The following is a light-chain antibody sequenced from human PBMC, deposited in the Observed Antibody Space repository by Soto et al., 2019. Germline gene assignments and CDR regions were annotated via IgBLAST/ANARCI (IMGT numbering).Light chain of an antibody. Sequence: QSSLTRPASLSGSPGQSITISCTGTSSDVGGYNYVSWYQQHPGKAPKLMIYEVSNRPSGVSNRFSGSKSGNTASLTISGLQAEDEADYYCSSYTSSTFYVFGTGTKVTVL. J-gene: IGLJ1*01. V-gene: IGLV2-14*01. CDR1: SSDVGGYNY. CDR2: EVS. CDR3: SSYTSSTFYV.